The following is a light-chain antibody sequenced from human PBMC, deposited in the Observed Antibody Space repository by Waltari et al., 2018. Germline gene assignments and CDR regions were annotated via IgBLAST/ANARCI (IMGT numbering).Light chain of an antibody. CDR3: ATWDDSLNGRV. V-gene: IGLV1-44*01. Sequence: QSVLTQPPLASGTPGQRVTISCSGNSSNIGINTVTWYQQLPGTAPKVLIFANSRRPSGVPDRFSASKSDTSASLAISGLQSEDEADYFCATWDDSLNGRVFGGGTELTVL. J-gene: IGLJ3*02. CDR2: ANS. CDR1: SSNIGINT.